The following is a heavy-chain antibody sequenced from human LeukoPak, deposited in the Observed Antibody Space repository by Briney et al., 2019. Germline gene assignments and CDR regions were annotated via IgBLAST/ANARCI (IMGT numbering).Heavy chain of an antibody. D-gene: IGHD1-7*01. CDR3: ARGSNWNYVYYYYYMDV. J-gene: IGHJ6*03. V-gene: IGHV4-34*01. CDR2: INHSGST. Sequence: PSETLSLTCAAYGGSFSGYYWSWIRQPPGKGLEWIGEINHSGSTNYNPSLKSRVTISVDTSKNQFSLKLSSVTAADTAVYYCARGSNWNYVYYYYYMDVWGKGTTVTVSS. CDR1: GGSFSGYY.